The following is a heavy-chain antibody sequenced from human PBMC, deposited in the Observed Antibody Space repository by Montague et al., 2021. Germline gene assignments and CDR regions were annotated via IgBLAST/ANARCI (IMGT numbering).Heavy chain of an antibody. CDR2: IYSSGST. CDR3: TRPGGYCTNDTCYFWFAP. D-gene: IGHD2-8*01. V-gene: IGHV4-39*01. CDR1: GGSISSSSYY. J-gene: IGHJ5*02. Sequence: SETLSLTYTVSGGSISSSSYYWGWIRQPPGKGLEWIGSIYSSGSTYYNPSLKSRVTISVDTSKNQFSLKLSSVTAADTAVYYCTRPGGYCTNDTCYFWFAPWGQGILVTVSS.